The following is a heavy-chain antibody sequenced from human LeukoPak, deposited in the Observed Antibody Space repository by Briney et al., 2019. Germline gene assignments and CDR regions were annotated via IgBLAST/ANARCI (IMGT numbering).Heavy chain of an antibody. D-gene: IGHD2-15*01. J-gene: IGHJ4*02. CDR3: VREGVGYFDY. Sequence: GGSLRLSCAASGFTFSTYWLSWVRQAPGKGLEWVANIKQDGSEKYYVDSAKGRFTVSRDNAKNSLSLQMNSLRAEDTAVYYCVREGVGYFDYWGQGTLVTVSS. CDR2: IKQDGSEK. CDR1: GFTFSTYW. V-gene: IGHV3-7*01.